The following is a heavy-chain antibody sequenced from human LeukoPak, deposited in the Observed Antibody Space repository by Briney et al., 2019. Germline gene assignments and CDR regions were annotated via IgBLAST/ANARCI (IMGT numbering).Heavy chain of an antibody. D-gene: IGHD1-14*01. CDR1: GGTFSSYA. Sequence: ASVKVSCKASGGTFSSYAISWVRQAPGQGLEWMGRITPTLEIANYAQKFQGRVTITADKSTSTASMELSSLRPEDTAVYCCARVISGTWLWFWGQGTLVTVSS. CDR2: ITPTLEIA. J-gene: IGHJ4*02. V-gene: IGHV1-69*04. CDR3: ARVISGTWLWF.